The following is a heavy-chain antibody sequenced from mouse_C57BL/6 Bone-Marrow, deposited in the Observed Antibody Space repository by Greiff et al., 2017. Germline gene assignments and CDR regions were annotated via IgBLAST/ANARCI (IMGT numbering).Heavy chain of an antibody. Sequence: EVMLVESGGGLVKPGGSLKLSCAASGFTFSSYAMSWVRQTPEKRLEWVATISDGGSYTYYPDNVKGRFTISRDNAKNNLYLQLSHLKSEDTAMYYCARGEEKSMYCFDYWGQGTTLTVSS. CDR2: ISDGGSYT. D-gene: IGHD2-3*01. V-gene: IGHV5-4*03. J-gene: IGHJ2*01. CDR1: GFTFSSYA. CDR3: ARGEEKSMYCFDY.